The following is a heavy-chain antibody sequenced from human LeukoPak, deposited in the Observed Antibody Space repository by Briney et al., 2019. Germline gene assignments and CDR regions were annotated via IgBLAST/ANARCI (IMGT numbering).Heavy chain of an antibody. Sequence: SETLSLTCAVYGGSFSGYYWSWIRQPPGKGLEWIGEINHSGSTNYNPSLKSRVTISVDTSKNQFSLKLSSVTAADTAVYYCARGPPRRPTYGSGSYVYYYYGMDVWGQGTTVTVSS. CDR3: ARGPPRRPTYGSGSYVYYYYGMDV. CDR2: INHSGST. V-gene: IGHV4-34*01. D-gene: IGHD3-10*01. CDR1: GGSFSGYY. J-gene: IGHJ6*02.